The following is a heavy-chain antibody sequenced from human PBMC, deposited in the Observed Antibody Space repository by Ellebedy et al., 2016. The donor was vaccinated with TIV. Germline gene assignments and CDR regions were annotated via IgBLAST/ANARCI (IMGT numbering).Heavy chain of an antibody. D-gene: IGHD3-22*01. J-gene: IGHJ4*02. CDR3: AKGRKLIRSSSLDY. V-gene: IGHV3-23*01. CDR2: ISGVGETT. Sequence: PGGSLRLSCAASGFTFSSYAMNWIRQAPGKGLEWVSVISGVGETTSYADSVRGRFTISRDNSKNMLFLQMNSLRAEDTALYYCAKGRKLIRSSSLDYWGQGTLVTVSS. CDR1: GFTFSSYA.